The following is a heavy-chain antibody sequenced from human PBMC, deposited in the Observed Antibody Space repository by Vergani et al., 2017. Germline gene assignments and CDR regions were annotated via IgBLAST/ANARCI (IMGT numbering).Heavy chain of an antibody. CDR3: AIDMVGSGWSAFDY. D-gene: IGHD6-19*01. J-gene: IGHJ4*02. Sequence: QVQLQESGPGLVKPSEPLSLTCTVSGDSVISTDYHWGWIRQPPGKGLEWIGSMDYSGSTSYNPSLESRVTISVDKSKNQFSLKLSSVTAADTAVYYFAIDMVGSGWSAFDYWGQGTLVTVSS. CDR1: GDSVISTDYH. CDR2: MDYSGST. V-gene: IGHV4-39*07.